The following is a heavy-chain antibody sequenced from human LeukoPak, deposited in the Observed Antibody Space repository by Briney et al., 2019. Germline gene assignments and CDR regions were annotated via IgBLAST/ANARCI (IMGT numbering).Heavy chain of an antibody. V-gene: IGHV4-34*01. CDR2: INHSGST. CDR1: GGSFSGYY. J-gene: IGHJ6*02. D-gene: IGHD3-16*02. CDR3: ARDYYYDYVWGSYRPFSYYYGMDV. Sequence: PSETLSLTCAVYGGSFSGYYWSWIRQPPGKGLEWIGEINHSGSTNYNPSLKSRVTISVDTSKNQFSLKLSSVTAADTAVYYCARDYYYDYVWGSYRPFSYYYGMDVWGQGTTVTVSS.